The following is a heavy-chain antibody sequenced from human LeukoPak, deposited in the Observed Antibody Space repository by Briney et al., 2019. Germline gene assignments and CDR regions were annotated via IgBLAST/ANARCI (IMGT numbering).Heavy chain of an antibody. V-gene: IGHV3-9*01. CDR2: ISWNSGSI. J-gene: IGHJ4*02. Sequence: PGGSLRLSCAAFGFTFSSYAMHWVRQAPGKGLEWVSSISWNSGSIGYADSVKGRFTISRDNAKNSLYLQMNSLRAEDTALYYCAKALHGYGRGYFDYWGQGTLVTVSS. D-gene: IGHD5-12*01. CDR3: AKALHGYGRGYFDY. CDR1: GFTFSSYA.